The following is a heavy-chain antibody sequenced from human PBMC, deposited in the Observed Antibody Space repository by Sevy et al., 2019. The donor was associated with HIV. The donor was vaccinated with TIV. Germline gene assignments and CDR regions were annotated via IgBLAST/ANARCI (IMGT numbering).Heavy chain of an antibody. J-gene: IGHJ4*02. V-gene: IGHV3-21*01. CDR2: ISSRSSKI. CDR1: GFTFSSNT. CDR3: AKNPVWDDGCSPSDN. Sequence: GGSLRLSCAASGFTFSSNTMNWVRQAPGKGLEWVSSISSRSSKIYYTDSVKGRFITSRDDATNSLYLDMHSLRVEDTAVYDCAKNPVWDDGCSPSDNWGQGTLVTVSS. D-gene: IGHD1-1*01.